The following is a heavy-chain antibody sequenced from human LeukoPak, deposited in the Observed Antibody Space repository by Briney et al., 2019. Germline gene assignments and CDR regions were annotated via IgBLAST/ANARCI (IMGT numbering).Heavy chain of an antibody. Sequence: GGSLTLSCAVCGLIYRRCAMRCVSQAPGKGLEWVSAISGSGGSTYYADSVKGRFTISRDNSKNTLYLQMNSLRDEDTAVYYCARDLKHLSGWYSELWGRGTLVTVSS. J-gene: IGHJ2*01. CDR1: GLIYRRCA. D-gene: IGHD7-27*01. CDR3: ARDLKHLSGWYSEL. V-gene: IGHV3-23*01. CDR2: ISGSGGST.